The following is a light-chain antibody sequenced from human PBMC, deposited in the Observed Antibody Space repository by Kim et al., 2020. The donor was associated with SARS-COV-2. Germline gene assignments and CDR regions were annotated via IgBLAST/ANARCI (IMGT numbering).Light chain of an antibody. Sequence: SASVGDRISLTCRASQTTYLWLAWYQQKPGKAPNLLISKASTLETGVPSRFAGGGSGTEFTLTISSLQPEDVATYFCQQYYDSWTFGQGTKVDIK. CDR2: KAS. V-gene: IGKV1-5*03. J-gene: IGKJ1*01. CDR3: QQYYDSWT. CDR1: QTTYLW.